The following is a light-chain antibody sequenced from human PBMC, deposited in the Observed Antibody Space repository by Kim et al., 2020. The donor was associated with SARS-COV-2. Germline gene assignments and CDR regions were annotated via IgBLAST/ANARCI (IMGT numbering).Light chain of an antibody. CDR3: QHYGSSWWT. CDR1: QSVISSY. CDR2: GTS. Sequence: SPGERATLSCRASQSVISSYLAWYQHKPGQAPRLVIYGTSTRASGIADRFSGSGSGTDFTLTVSRLEPEDSAVYYCQHYGSSWWTFGPGTKVEIK. J-gene: IGKJ1*01. V-gene: IGKV3-20*01.